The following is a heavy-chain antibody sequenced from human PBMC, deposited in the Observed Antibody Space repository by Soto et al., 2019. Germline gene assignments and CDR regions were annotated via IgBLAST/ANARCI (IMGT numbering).Heavy chain of an antibody. J-gene: IGHJ6*02. Sequence: PSETLSLTCAVYGGSFSGYYLSWIRQPPGKGLEWIGEINHSGSTNYNPFLKSRVTISVDTSKNQFSLKLSSVTAADTAVYYCARDRWDIVVVPAAMRAIDYYYYGMDVWGQGTTVTVSS. CDR2: INHSGST. D-gene: IGHD2-2*01. CDR1: GGSFSGYY. CDR3: ARDRWDIVVVPAAMRAIDYYYYGMDV. V-gene: IGHV4-34*01.